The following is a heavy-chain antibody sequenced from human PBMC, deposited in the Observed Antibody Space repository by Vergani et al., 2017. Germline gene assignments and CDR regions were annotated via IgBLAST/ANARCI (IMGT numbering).Heavy chain of an antibody. CDR2: IYYSGST. Sequence: QLQLQESGPGLVKPSETLSLTCTVSGGSISSSSYYWGWIRQPPGKGLEWIGSIYYSGSTYYNPSLKSRVTISVDTSKNQFSLKLSSVTAADTAVYCCARSITMIVVVLDAFDIWGQGTMVTVSS. D-gene: IGHD3-22*01. J-gene: IGHJ3*02. CDR1: GGSISSSSYY. V-gene: IGHV4-39*07. CDR3: ARSITMIVVVLDAFDI.